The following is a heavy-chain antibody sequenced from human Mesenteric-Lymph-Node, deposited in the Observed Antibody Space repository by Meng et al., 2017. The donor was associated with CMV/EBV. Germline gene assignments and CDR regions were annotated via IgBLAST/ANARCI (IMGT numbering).Heavy chain of an antibody. D-gene: IGHD6-6*01. CDR2: ISAYNGNT. J-gene: IGHJ6*02. V-gene: IGHV1-18*01. CDR1: GYTFTSYG. CDR3: ARDRGSIAARPSYYYGMDV. Sequence: ASVKVSCKASGYTFTSYGISWVRQAPGQGLEWMGWISAYNGNTNYAQKLQGRVTTTTDTSTSTAYMELRSLRSDDTAVYYCARDRGSIAARPSYYYGMDVWGQGTTVTVSS.